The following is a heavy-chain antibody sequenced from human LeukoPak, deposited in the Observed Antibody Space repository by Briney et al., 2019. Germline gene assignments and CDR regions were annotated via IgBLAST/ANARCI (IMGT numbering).Heavy chain of an antibody. D-gene: IGHD4-17*01. CDR3: AREAGSDGDYTFDY. CDR1: GGSISGSSYY. V-gene: IGHV4-39*07. Sequence: PSETLSLTCTVSGGSISGSSYYWGWIRQPPGKGLEWIGSIYYSGSTYYNPSLKSRVTISVDTSKNQFSLKLSSVTAADTAVYYCAREAGSDGDYTFDYWGQGTLVTVSS. CDR2: IYYSGST. J-gene: IGHJ4*02.